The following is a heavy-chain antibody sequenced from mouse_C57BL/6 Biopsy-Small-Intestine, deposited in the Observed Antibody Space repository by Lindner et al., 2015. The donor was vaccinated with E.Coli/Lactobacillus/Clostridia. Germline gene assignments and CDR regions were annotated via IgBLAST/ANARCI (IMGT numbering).Heavy chain of an antibody. CDR2: IDPENGDT. Sequence: VQLQESGAELVRPGASVKLSCTASGFNIKDDYMHWVKQRPEQGLEWIGWIDPENGDTEYASKFQGKATITADTSSNTAYLQLSSLTSEDTAVYYCARRDYGSSYGYFDVWGTGTTVTVSS. J-gene: IGHJ1*03. D-gene: IGHD1-1*01. V-gene: IGHV14-4*01. CDR1: GFNIKDDY. CDR3: ARRDYGSSYGYFDV.